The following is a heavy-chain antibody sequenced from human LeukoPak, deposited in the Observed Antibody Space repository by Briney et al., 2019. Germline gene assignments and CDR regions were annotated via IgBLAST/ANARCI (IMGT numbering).Heavy chain of an antibody. V-gene: IGHV3-53*01. D-gene: IGHD1-14*01. J-gene: IGHJ4*02. CDR1: GFTFSSYS. Sequence: GGSLRLSCAASGFTFSSYSMTWVRQAPGKGLEWVSVIYSGGGTYYADSVKGRFTISRDNSKNTLYLQMNGLRAEDTAMYYCARDPEYWGQGTLVTVSS. CDR2: IYSGGGT. CDR3: ARDPEY.